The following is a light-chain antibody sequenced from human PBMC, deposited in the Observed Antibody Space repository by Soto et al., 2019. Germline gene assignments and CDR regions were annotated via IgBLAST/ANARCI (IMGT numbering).Light chain of an antibody. CDR1: ISDVGGFNY. CDR3: SSYTSSSTYG. Sequence: QCVLTQPDLVSASLGQSIHISCTGTISDVGGFNYVSWYQQHPGKAPKLMIYEVSDRPSGVSNRFSGSKSGNTASLTISGLQAEDEADYYCSSYTSSSTYGFGSGTKVTVL. CDR2: EVS. J-gene: IGLJ1*01. V-gene: IGLV2-14*01.